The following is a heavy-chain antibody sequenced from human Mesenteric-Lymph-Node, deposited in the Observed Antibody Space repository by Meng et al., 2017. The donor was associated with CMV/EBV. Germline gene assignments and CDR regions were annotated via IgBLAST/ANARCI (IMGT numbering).Heavy chain of an antibody. J-gene: IGHJ3*02. CDR2: ISSSSSYI. Sequence: GGSLRLSCAASGFTFSSYSMNWVRQAPGKGLEWASSISSSSSYIYYADSVKGRFTISRDNAKNSLYLQMNSLRAEDTAVYYCAIPSIAARRLAAFDIWGQGTMVTVSS. CDR3: AIPSIAARRLAAFDI. V-gene: IGHV3-21*01. D-gene: IGHD6-6*01. CDR1: GFTFSSYS.